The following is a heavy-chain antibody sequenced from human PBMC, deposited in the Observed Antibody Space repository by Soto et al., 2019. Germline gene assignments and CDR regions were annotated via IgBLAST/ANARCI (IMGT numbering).Heavy chain of an antibody. CDR1: GYTFTSSA. CDR3: ARDHSVGYSGYDLRVCPGY. V-gene: IGHV1-3*01. CDR2: INAGNGNT. D-gene: IGHD5-12*01. J-gene: IGHJ4*02. Sequence: ASVKVSCKASGYTFTSSAMHWVRQAPGQRLEWMGWINAGNGNTKYSQKFQGRVTITRDTSASTAYMELSSLRSEDTAVYYCARDHSVGYSGYDLRVCPGYWGQGTLVTVSS.